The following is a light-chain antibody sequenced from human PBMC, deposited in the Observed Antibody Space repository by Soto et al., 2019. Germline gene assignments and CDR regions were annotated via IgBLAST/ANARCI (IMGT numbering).Light chain of an antibody. CDR2: DAS. CDR1: QSVSSY. J-gene: IGKJ3*01. CDR3: QQRSNWPPIFT. V-gene: IGKV3-11*01. Sequence: EIVFTQSAATLSLSPGERATLSCRASQSVSSYLAWYQQKPGQAPRLLIYDASNRATGIPARFSGSGSGTDFTLTISSLEPEDFAVYYCQQRSNWPPIFTFGPGTKVDI.